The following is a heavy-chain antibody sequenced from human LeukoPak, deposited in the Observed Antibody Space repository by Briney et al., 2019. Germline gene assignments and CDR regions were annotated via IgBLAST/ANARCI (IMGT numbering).Heavy chain of an antibody. D-gene: IGHD3-22*01. CDR3: ARGGEVKYYYDSSGYYYFDY. CDR2: INHSGST. J-gene: IGHJ4*02. CDR1: GGSISSYY. V-gene: IGHV4-34*01. Sequence: ASETLSLTCTVSGGSISSYYWSWIRQPPGKGLEWVGEINHSGSTNYNPSLKSRVTISVDTSKNQFSLKLSSVTAADTAVYYCARGGEVKYYYDSSGYYYFDYWGQGTLVTVSS.